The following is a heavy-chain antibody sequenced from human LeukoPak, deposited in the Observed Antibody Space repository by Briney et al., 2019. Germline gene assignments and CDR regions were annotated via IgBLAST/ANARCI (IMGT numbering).Heavy chain of an antibody. V-gene: IGHV3-23*01. CDR2: ISGSGGST. CDR3: AKSRNFDWLPSDY. J-gene: IGHJ4*02. CDR1: GFTFSTYA. D-gene: IGHD3-9*01. Sequence: GGSLRLSCAASGFTFSTYARPWVRQPPGRGLSWVSGISGSGGSTYYADSVKGRFTTSRDNSKNTLYLQMNSLRAEDTAVYYCAKSRNFDWLPSDYWGQGTLVTVSS.